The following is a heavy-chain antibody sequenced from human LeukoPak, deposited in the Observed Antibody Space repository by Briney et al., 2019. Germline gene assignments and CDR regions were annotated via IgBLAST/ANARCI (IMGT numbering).Heavy chain of an antibody. CDR1: GYSFSNYW. J-gene: IGHJ4*02. Sequence: GESLKISCKGSGYSFSNYWIGWVRQMPGKGLEWMGSIYPDDSDSRYSPSFQGQVTISADKSISTAYLQWSSLKASDTAMYYCARRSGDPEIDFDYWGQGTLVTVSS. CDR3: ARRSGDPEIDFDY. CDR2: IYPDDSDS. V-gene: IGHV5-51*01. D-gene: IGHD2-21*02.